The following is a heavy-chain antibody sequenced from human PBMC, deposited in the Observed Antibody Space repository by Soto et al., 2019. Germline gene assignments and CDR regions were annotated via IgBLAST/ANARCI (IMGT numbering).Heavy chain of an antibody. CDR1: GFTFSSYG. Sequence: GGSLRPSCAAPGFTFSSYGMHWVRQAPGKGLEWVAVIWYDGSNKYYADSVKGRFTISRDNSKNTLYLQMNSLSGEYTAVYYCARDGAAGNSWFGPLGQRTLVNVS. J-gene: IGHJ5*01. V-gene: IGHV3-33*01. CDR2: IWYDGSNK. CDR3: ARDGAAGNSWFGP. D-gene: IGHD6-13*01.